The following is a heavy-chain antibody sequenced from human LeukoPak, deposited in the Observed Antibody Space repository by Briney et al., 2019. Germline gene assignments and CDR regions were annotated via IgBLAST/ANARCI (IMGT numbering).Heavy chain of an antibody. CDR3: AKEDYGSGSLFFEPRGLLDY. Sequence: GGSLRLSCAASGFTFSSYGMSWVRQAPGKGLEWVSAISGSGGSTYYADSVKGRFTISRDNSKNTLYLQMNSLRAEDTAVYYCAKEDYGSGSLFFEPRGLLDYWGQGTLVSVSS. D-gene: IGHD3-10*01. CDR1: GFTFSSYG. CDR2: ISGSGGST. J-gene: IGHJ4*02. V-gene: IGHV3-23*01.